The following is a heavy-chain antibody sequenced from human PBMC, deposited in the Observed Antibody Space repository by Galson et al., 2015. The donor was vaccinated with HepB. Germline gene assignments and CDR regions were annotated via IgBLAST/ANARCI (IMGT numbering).Heavy chain of an antibody. Sequence: SLRLSCAASGFTVSNNYMSWVRQAPGKGLEWVSTIYSDGSTYYADSVEGRFIISRDRYKNTLYLQMNSLTAEDTAVYYCARNYYDTTGYPSDWYYFDYRGQGTLVTVSS. D-gene: IGHD3-22*01. CDR3: ARNYYDTTGYPSDWYYFDY. CDR1: GFTVSNNY. V-gene: IGHV3-66*01. J-gene: IGHJ4*02. CDR2: IYSDGST.